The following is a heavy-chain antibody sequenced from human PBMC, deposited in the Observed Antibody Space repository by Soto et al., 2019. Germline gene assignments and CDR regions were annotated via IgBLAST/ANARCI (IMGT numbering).Heavy chain of an antibody. J-gene: IGHJ4*02. CDR3: VMGGKFYPQETYDFDY. V-gene: IGHV4-39*01. CDR2: IYYTGST. D-gene: IGHD3-16*01. CDR1: GGSITSDGYY. Sequence: QLHLQESGPGLVRPSETLSLTCSVSGGSITSDGYYWGWIRQSPGKGLQLIGSIYYTGSTYYYPSIANRATVSVDTSTNQFSLILSSVPAAAAAVYYCVMGGKFYPQETYDFDYWGQGTLVAVSS.